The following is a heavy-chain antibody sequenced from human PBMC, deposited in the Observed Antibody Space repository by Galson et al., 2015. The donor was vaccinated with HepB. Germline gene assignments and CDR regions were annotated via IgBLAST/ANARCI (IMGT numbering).Heavy chain of an antibody. J-gene: IGHJ4*02. V-gene: IGHV1-69*06. CDR3: ARDCIAAAGTRTYFDY. Sequence: SVKVSCKASGGTFSSYAISWARQAPGQGLEWIGGIIPIFGTANYAQKFQGRVTITADKSTSTAYMELSSLRSEDTAVYYCARDCIAAAGTRTYFDYWGQGTLVTVSS. CDR2: IIPIFGTA. D-gene: IGHD6-13*01. CDR1: GGTFSSYA.